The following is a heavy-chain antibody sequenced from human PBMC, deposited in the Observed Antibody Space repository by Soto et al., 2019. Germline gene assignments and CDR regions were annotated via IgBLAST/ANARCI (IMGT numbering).Heavy chain of an antibody. Sequence: EVQLLESGGGLVQPGGSLRLSCAASGFTFNNYAMTWVRQAPGKGLEWVSAISGGGDTTSYADSVKGRFTVSRXGSKXXXXXXXXXXXXXXXXXYYCAKGRGGSGSLTPRVDFWGQGTLVTVSS. CDR2: ISGGGDTT. CDR3: AKGRGGSGSLTPRVDF. D-gene: IGHD3-10*01. V-gene: IGHV3-23*01. J-gene: IGHJ4*02. CDR1: GFTFNNYA.